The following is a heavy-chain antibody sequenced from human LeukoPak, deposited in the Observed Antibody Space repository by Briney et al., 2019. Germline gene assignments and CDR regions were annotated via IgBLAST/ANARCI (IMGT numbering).Heavy chain of an antibody. CDR3: ARDLGIALPGDRDY. J-gene: IGHJ4*02. CDR2: ISPNNGNT. Sequence: ASVKVSCKASGYTFTSYGISWVRQAPGQGLEWMGWISPNNGNTKYALKLQGRVTMTTDTSTSTAYMELRSLTSDDTAVYYCARDLGIALPGDRDYWGQGTVVTISS. V-gene: IGHV1-18*01. CDR1: GYTFTSYG. D-gene: IGHD6-13*01.